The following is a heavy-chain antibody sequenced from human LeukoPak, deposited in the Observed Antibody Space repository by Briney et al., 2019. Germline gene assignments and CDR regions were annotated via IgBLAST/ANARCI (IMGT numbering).Heavy chain of an antibody. D-gene: IGHD2-15*01. J-gene: IGHJ6*03. CDR2: IRNNGGNT. CDR3: VSGYCSGGRCYSRDA. Sequence: GGSLRLSCSASGFTFSSYAMYWVRKAPGKGLEYISAIRNNGGNTYYADSVKGRFTISRDNSKNTLFLQMSSLRAEDTAVYYCVSGYCSGGRCYSRDAWGQGTTVTVSS. V-gene: IGHV3-64D*06. CDR1: GFTFSSYA.